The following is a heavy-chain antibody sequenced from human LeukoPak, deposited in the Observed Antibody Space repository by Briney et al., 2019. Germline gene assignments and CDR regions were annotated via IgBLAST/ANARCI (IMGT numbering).Heavy chain of an antibody. V-gene: IGHV1-18*04. CDR3: ARQYYYDSSGYFGY. J-gene: IGHJ4*02. D-gene: IGHD3-22*01. CDR2: ISAYNGNT. Sequence: ASVKVSCKASGYTFTGYYIHWVRQAPGQGLEWMGWISAYNGNTNYAQKLQGRVTITADKSTSTAYMELSSLRSEDTAVYYCARQYYYDSSGYFGYWGQGTLVTVSS. CDR1: GYTFTGYY.